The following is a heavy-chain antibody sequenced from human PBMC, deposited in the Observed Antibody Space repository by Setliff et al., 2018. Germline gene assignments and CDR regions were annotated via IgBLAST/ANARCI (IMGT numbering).Heavy chain of an antibody. J-gene: IGHJ4*02. CDR2: INSDGSSI. Sequence: PGGSLRLSCAGSGFTFSSHWMYWVRQAPGKGLVWVSRINSDGSSITYADSVKGRFIISGHNSKNTLYLQMNSLRTEDTALYYCTTVGHIGGFRLFDYWGQGALVTVSS. D-gene: IGHD4-17*01. CDR1: GFTFSSHW. V-gene: IGHV3-74*01. CDR3: TTVGHIGGFRLFDY.